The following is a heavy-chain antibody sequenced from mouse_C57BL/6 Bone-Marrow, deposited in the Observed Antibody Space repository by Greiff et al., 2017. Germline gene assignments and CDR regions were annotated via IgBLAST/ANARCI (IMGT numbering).Heavy chain of an antibody. V-gene: IGHV1-82*01. D-gene: IGHD1-1*01. CDR3: AREDITTSYYAMDY. CDR2: IYPGDGDT. CDR1: GYAFSSSW. Sequence: QVQLQESGPELVKPGASVKISCKASGYAFSSSWMNWVKQRPGQGLEWIGRIYPGDGDTNYNGKFKGKATLTADKSSSTAYMQLSSLTSEDSAVYFCAREDITTSYYAMDYWGQGTSVTVSS. J-gene: IGHJ4*01.